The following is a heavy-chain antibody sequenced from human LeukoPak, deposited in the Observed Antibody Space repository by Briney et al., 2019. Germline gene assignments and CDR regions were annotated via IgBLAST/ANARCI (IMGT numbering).Heavy chain of an antibody. Sequence: ASVKVSCKASGYTFTSYGISWVRQAPGQGLERMGWISAYNGNTNYAQKLQGRVTMTTDTSTSTAYMELRSLRSDDTAVYYCASMSGYYPSHYFDYWGQGTLVTASS. D-gene: IGHD3-3*01. CDR3: ASMSGYYPSHYFDY. CDR2: ISAYNGNT. J-gene: IGHJ4*02. V-gene: IGHV1-18*01. CDR1: GYTFTSYG.